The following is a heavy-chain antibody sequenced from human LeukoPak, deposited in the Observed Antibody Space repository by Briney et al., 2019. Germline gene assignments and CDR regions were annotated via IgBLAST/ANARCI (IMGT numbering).Heavy chain of an antibody. V-gene: IGHV3-74*01. CDR3: ARASSGYYYFDY. J-gene: IGHJ4*02. D-gene: IGHD3-22*01. CDR2: INSDGSST. CDR1: GFTFSSYW. Sequence: GGSLRLSCAASGFTFSSYWMHWVRQAPGKGLVWVSRINSDGSSTSYADSVKGRFTISRDNAKNTLYLQMNSLRAEDTAVYYCARASSGYYYFDYWGQGTLVTVSS.